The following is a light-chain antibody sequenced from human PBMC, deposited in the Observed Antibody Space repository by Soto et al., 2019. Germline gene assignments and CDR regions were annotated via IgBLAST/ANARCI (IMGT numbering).Light chain of an antibody. Sequence: QSVLTQPASVSGSPGQSITISCTGTSSDVGSYNLVSWYQQHPGKAPKLMIYEVTKRPSVVSNRFSGSKSGNTASLTIFGLQAEDEADYYCCSYAGSSTSYVFGTGTKVTVL. CDR1: SSDVGSYNL. CDR3: CSYAGSSTSYV. V-gene: IGLV2-23*02. CDR2: EVT. J-gene: IGLJ1*01.